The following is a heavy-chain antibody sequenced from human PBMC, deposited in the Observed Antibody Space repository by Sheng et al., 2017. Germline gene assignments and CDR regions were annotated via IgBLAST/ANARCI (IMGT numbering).Heavy chain of an antibody. CDR1: GFTFSSYA. V-gene: IGHV3-23*04. CDR2: ISGSGGST. J-gene: IGHJ5*02. CDR3: AKDRRYVTTVVTGWFDP. D-gene: IGHD4-17*01. Sequence: EVQLVESGGGLVQPGGSLRLSCAASGFTFSSYAMSWVRQAPGKGLEWVSAISGSGGSTYYADSVKGRFTISRDNSKNTLYLQMNSLRAEDTAVYYCAKDRRYVTTVVTGWFDPWGQGTLVTVSS.